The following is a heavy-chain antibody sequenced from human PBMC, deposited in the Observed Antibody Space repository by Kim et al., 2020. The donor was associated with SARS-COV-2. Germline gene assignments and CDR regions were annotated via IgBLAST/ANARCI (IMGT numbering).Heavy chain of an antibody. V-gene: IGHV3-23*01. Sequence: CADSGKGRFTISRDNSKNTLYLQMNSLRAEDTAVYYCAKPCSTNWYFDLWGRGTLVTVSS. CDR3: AKPCSTNWYFDL. J-gene: IGHJ2*01. D-gene: IGHD2-2*01.